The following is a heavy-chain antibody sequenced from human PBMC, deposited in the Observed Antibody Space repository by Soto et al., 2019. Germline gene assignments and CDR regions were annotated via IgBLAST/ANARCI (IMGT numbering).Heavy chain of an antibody. J-gene: IGHJ1*01. CDR1: GASISSGDYF. CDR3: ARTGNSDGFLGFFQE. Sequence: SETLSLTCTVSGASISSGDYFWSWVRQPRGKGLEWIGYIYLTGTTYYNPSLQSRVDMSVDLSRKQFSLRLSSVTAADTAVYYCARTGNSDGFLGFFQEWGQGKLVTVSS. D-gene: IGHD5-18*01. V-gene: IGHV4-30-4*01. CDR2: IYLTGTT.